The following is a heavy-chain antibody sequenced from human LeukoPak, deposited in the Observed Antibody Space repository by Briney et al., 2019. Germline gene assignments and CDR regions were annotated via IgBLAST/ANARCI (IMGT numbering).Heavy chain of an antibody. CDR1: GFTFSSYG. CDR2: IRYDGSNK. CDR3: AKALKYYYYMDV. Sequence: GGSLRLSCAASGFTFSSYGMHWVRQAPGKGLEWVAFIRYDGSNKYYADSVKGRFTISRDNSKNTLYLQMNSLRAEDTAVYYCAKALKYYYYMDVWGKGTTVTVSS. J-gene: IGHJ6*03. V-gene: IGHV3-30*02.